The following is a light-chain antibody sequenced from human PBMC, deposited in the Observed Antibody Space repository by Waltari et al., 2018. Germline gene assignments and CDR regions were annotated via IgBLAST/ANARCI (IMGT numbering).Light chain of an antibody. CDR3: SSYITTNTLEL. CDR2: DVS. J-gene: IGLJ3*02. Sequence: QSALTQPASVSGSPGQSITISCTGTSSDVGTYNYVSWYQQHPGKAPKLLIYDVSYRPSGVSYRFSGSKSGNTAALTISGLQAEDEADYYCSSYITTNTLELFGGGTSLTVL. CDR1: SSDVGTYNY. V-gene: IGLV2-14*03.